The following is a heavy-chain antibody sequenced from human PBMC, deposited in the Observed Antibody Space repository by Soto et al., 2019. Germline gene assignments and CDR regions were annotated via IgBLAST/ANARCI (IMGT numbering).Heavy chain of an antibody. Sequence: SETLSLTCTVSGGSITSDYWSWIRQPPGKVLVWFGYIRFSGSTNYSPSLKSRVAISLDTPKSQFSLKLSSVTAADTAVYYCAREDFYNGMDVWGQGTTVTVSS. J-gene: IGHJ6*02. CDR1: GGSITSDY. CDR2: IRFSGST. V-gene: IGHV4-59*01. CDR3: AREDFYNGMDV.